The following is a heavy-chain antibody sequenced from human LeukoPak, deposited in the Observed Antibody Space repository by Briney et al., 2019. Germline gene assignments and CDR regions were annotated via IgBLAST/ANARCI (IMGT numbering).Heavy chain of an antibody. Sequence: GGSLRLSCAASGFTVSSNYVSWVRRAPGKGLEWVSVIYAAGSTYYAGSVNGRFTVSRDNSMNTLFLQMNSLRAEDTAVYYCARAIQYRFDPWGQGTLVTVSS. CDR3: ARAIQYRFDP. D-gene: IGHD2/OR15-2a*01. CDR2: IYAAGST. J-gene: IGHJ5*02. CDR1: GFTVSSNY. V-gene: IGHV3-66*01.